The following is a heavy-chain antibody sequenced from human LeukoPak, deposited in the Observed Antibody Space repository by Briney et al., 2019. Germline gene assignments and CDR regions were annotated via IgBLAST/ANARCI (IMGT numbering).Heavy chain of an antibody. CDR1: GGPISSYY. J-gene: IGHJ6*02. V-gene: IGHV4-59*01. CDR3: AREVTPPLGMDV. CDR2: IYYSGST. D-gene: IGHD2-21*02. Sequence: SETLSLTCTVSGGPISSYYRSWIRQPPGKGLEWIGYIYYSGSTNYNPSLKSRVTISVDTSKNQFSLKLSSVTAADTAVYYCAREVTPPLGMDVWGQGTTVTVSS.